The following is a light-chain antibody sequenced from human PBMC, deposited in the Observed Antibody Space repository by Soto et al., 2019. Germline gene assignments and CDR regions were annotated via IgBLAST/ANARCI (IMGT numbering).Light chain of an antibody. CDR3: QQRSSWPLLT. CDR2: DAS. J-gene: IGKJ4*01. Sequence: EIVLTQSPATLPLSPGERATLSCRASQSVNSYLAWYQQKPGQAPRLLIYDASNRATGIPARFSGGGSGTDFTLTISSLEPEDFAIYYCQQRSSWPLLTFGGGTKVEIK. CDR1: QSVNSY. V-gene: IGKV3-11*01.